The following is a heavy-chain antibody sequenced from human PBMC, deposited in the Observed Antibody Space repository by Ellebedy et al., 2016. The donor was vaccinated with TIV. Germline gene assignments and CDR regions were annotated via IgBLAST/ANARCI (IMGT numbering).Heavy chain of an antibody. D-gene: IGHD5-12*01. CDR1: GFTFSSYA. V-gene: IGHV3-23*01. Sequence: GESLKISCAASGFTFSSYAMVWVRQAPGKGLEWVSAISGSGGSTYYADSVKGRFTISRDNSKNTLYLQVNSLRAEDTAVFYCAKGSGYSGYGTFDSWGQGTLVTVSS. CDR2: ISGSGGST. CDR3: AKGSGYSGYGTFDS. J-gene: IGHJ4*02.